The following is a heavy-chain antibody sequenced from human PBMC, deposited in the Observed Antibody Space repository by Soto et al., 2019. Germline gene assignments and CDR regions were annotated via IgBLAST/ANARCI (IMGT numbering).Heavy chain of an antibody. CDR3: ARVVLDYGDYRTTEIAAFIDY. J-gene: IGHJ4*02. Sequence: SETLSLTCAVYGGSFSGYYWSWIRQPPGKGLEWIGEINHSGSTNYNPSLKSRVTISVDTSKNQFSLKLSSVTAADTAVYYCARVVLDYGDYRTTEIAAFIDYWGQGTLVTVSS. D-gene: IGHD4-17*01. CDR1: GGSFSGYY. V-gene: IGHV4-34*01. CDR2: INHSGST.